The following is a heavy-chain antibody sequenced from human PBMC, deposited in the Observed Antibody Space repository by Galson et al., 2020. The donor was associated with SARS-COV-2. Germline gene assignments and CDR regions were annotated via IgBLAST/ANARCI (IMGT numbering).Heavy chain of an antibody. CDR3: ASVILYRSGTYPFFDF. J-gene: IGHJ4*02. Sequence: ASVKVSCKTSGYTFTNYAMHWVRQDRGQRLEWMGWINADNGNTKYSQKFQDRLTITRDISATTAYMELSGLRSEDTAIYYCASVILYRSGTYPFFDFWGQGTLVTVSS. CDR1: GYTFTNYA. CDR2: INADNGNT. D-gene: IGHD3-10*01. V-gene: IGHV1-3*01.